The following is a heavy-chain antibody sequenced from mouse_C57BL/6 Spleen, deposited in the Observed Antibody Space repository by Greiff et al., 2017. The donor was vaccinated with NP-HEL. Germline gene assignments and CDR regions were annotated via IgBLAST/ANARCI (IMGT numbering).Heavy chain of an antibody. CDR1: GYTFTSYW. D-gene: IGHD1-1*01. Sequence: QVQLKQSGAELVKPGASVKMSCKASGYTFTSYWITWVKQRPGQGLEWIGDIYPGSGSTNYNEKFKSKATLTVDTSSSTAYMQLSSLTSEDSAVYYCAREGHYGPPFAYWGQGTLVTVSA. CDR2: IYPGSGST. CDR3: AREGHYGPPFAY. V-gene: IGHV1-55*01. J-gene: IGHJ3*01.